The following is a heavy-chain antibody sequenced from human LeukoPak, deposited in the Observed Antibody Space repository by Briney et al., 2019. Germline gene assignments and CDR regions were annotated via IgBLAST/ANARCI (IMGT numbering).Heavy chain of an antibody. J-gene: IGHJ3*01. CDR2: FYITGSA. V-gene: IGHV4-4*07. Sequence: SETLSLTCTVSGASIGSYHWSWIRQPAGKGLEGIGRFYITGSATYNPSLQSRVTMSVDTSENQFSLRLSSVTAADTAMYYCARGDPAAGHNTFDVWGQGTMVAVSS. CDR3: ARGDPAAGHNTFDV. CDR1: GASIGSYH. D-gene: IGHD6-13*01.